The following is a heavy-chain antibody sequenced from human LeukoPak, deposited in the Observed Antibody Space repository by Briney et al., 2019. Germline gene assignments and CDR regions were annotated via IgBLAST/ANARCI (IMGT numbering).Heavy chain of an antibody. Sequence: SETLSLTCTVSGGSISSTSYYWGWIRQPPGKGLEWIGSIYYTGSTYYNPSLKSRVTMSVDTSKNQFSLKLSSVTAADTAVYYCARVSPVYFDSWGQGTLVTVSS. CDR1: GGSISSTSYY. V-gene: IGHV4-39*07. J-gene: IGHJ4*02. CDR2: IYYTGST. D-gene: IGHD4-17*01. CDR3: ARVSPVYFDS.